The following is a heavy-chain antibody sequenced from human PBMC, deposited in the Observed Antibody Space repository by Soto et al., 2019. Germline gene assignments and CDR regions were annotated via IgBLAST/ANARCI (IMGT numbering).Heavy chain of an antibody. V-gene: IGHV3-48*02. CDR3: AREAIAVLNWFDP. D-gene: IGHD6-19*01. Sequence: PGGSLGLSCAASGFTFSSYWMHWVRQAPGKGLEWVSYISSSSSTIYYADSVKGRFTISRDNAKNSLYLQMNSLRDEDTAVYYCAREAIAVLNWFDPWGQGTLVTVSS. J-gene: IGHJ5*02. CDR2: ISSSSSTI. CDR1: GFTFSSYW.